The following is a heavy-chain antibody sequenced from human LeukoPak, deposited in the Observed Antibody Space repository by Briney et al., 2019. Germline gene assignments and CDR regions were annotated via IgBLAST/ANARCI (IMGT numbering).Heavy chain of an antibody. J-gene: IGHJ6*02. D-gene: IGHD3-3*01. CDR3: ARGQDYDFWSGYYLDYYYGMDV. CDR1: GYTFTSYD. Sequence: ASVKVSCMPSGYTFTSYDINWVRQATGQGLEWVGWMNPNSGSTGYAQKFQGRVTMTRNTSISTAYMELSSLRSEDTAVYYCARGQDYDFWSGYYLDYYYGMDVWGQGTTVTVSS. CDR2: MNPNSGST. V-gene: IGHV1-8*01.